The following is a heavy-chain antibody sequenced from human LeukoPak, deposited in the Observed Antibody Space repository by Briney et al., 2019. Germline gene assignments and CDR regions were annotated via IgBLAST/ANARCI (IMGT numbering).Heavy chain of an antibody. CDR2: IIGSAVNT. Sequence: GESLRLSCGASGLTVSSYGMSWVRQAPGKGLEWVSTIIGSAVNTYYADSVKGRFTISRDNSKNTLYLQMNSLRAEDTAVYYCARAGMDYDSSGYYYWGQGTLVTVSS. CDR3: ARAGMDYDSSGYYY. D-gene: IGHD3-22*01. J-gene: IGHJ4*02. CDR1: GLTVSSYG. V-gene: IGHV3-23*01.